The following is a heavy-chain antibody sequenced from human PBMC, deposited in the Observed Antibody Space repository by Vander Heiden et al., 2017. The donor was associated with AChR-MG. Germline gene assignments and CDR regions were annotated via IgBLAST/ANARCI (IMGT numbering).Heavy chain of an antibody. CDR2: IIPIFGTA. Sequence: QVQLVQSGAEVKKPGSSVKVSCKASGGTFRRYAISWVRQAPGQGLEWMGGIIPIFGTANYAQKFQGRVTITADESTSTAYMELSSLRSEDTAVYYCARGTYYGSGRHLRADYWGQGTLVTVSS. CDR3: ARGTYYGSGRHLRADY. CDR1: GGTFRRYA. V-gene: IGHV1-69*01. D-gene: IGHD3-10*01. J-gene: IGHJ4*02.